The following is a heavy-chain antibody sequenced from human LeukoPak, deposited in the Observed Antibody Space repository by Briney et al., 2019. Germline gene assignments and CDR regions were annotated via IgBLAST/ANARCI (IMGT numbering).Heavy chain of an antibody. D-gene: IGHD2-15*01. Sequence: SETLSLSCTVSGCSINNYYWSWIRQPAGKGLEWIGRIYTRGSTNYNPSLKSRVTMSVDTSKNQFSLKLSSVTAADTAVDYCARGRYCSADICSGGDAFDIWGQGTMVSVSS. CDR2: IYTRGST. V-gene: IGHV4-4*07. CDR3: ARGRYCSADICSGGDAFDI. J-gene: IGHJ3*02. CDR1: GCSINNYY.